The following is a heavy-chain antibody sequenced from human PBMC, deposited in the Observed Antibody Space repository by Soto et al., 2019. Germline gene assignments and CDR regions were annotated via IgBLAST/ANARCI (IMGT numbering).Heavy chain of an antibody. J-gene: IGHJ3*02. Sequence: QLQLQESGSGLVKPSQTLSLTCAVSGGSISSGGYSWSWIRQPPGKGLEWIGYIYHSGSTYYNPSLKSRVTISVDRSKNQFSLKLSSVTAADTAVYYCARGGLPYYYDSSGYSDAFDIWGQGTMVTVSS. CDR2: IYHSGST. D-gene: IGHD3-22*01. CDR3: ARGGLPYYYDSSGYSDAFDI. CDR1: GGSISSGGYS. V-gene: IGHV4-30-2*01.